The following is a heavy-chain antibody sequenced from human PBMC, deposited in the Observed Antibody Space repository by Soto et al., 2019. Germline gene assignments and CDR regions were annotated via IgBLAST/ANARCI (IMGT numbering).Heavy chain of an antibody. CDR2: ISYDGSNK. D-gene: IGHD1-26*01. Sequence: QVQLVESGGGVVQPGRSLRLSCAASGFTFSSYGMHWVRQAPGKGLEWVAVISYDGSNKYYADSVKGRFTISRDNSKNTLYLQMNSLRAEDTAVYYCAGSDGSYSAFDYWGQGTLVTVSS. V-gene: IGHV3-30*03. CDR1: GFTFSSYG. CDR3: AGSDGSYSAFDY. J-gene: IGHJ4*02.